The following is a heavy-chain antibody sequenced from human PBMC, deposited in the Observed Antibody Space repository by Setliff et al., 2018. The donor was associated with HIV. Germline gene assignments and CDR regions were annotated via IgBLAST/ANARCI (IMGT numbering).Heavy chain of an antibody. J-gene: IGHJ4*02. Sequence: GESLKISCAASGFTFSRYRMNWVRQAPGKGLEWVGVIRSKAFGGTTDYAASAKGRFTISRDDSKSIAYLQMNSLKAEDTAIYYCTRDRVATTSLLYYFDYWGQGILVTVSS. CDR1: GFTFSRYR. CDR3: TRDRVATTSLLYYFDY. CDR2: IRSKAFGGTT. V-gene: IGHV3-49*04. D-gene: IGHD5-12*01.